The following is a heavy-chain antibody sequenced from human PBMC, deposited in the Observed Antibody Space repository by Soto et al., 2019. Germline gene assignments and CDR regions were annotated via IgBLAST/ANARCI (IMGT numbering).Heavy chain of an antibody. Sequence: QVQLVQSGPEVKKPGASVKVSCKASGYTFTSYGFSWVRQAPGQGLEWMGWISGYNGDTNYAQNFQGRVTMTTDTSTSTAYMELRSLRSDDTAVYYCARSGSGAAYYYHGVDVWGQGTTVTVSS. D-gene: IGHD7-27*01. CDR2: ISGYNGDT. J-gene: IGHJ6*02. V-gene: IGHV1-18*04. CDR1: GYTFTSYG. CDR3: ARSGSGAAYYYHGVDV.